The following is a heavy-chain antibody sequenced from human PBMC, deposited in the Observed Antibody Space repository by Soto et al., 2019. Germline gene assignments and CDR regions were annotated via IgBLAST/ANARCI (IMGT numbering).Heavy chain of an antibody. J-gene: IGHJ3*02. D-gene: IGHD3-3*01. CDR2: IYRGATT. Sequence: DVQLVETGGGLIQPGGSLSLSCAASGFSVSGDYMNCVRQGPGKGLEWASVIYRGATTYYADSVRGPFTISRDDSETTLFLQMNSLRAEDTAVYYCARATEWNALDIWGQGTMVTVSS. CDR3: ARATEWNALDI. CDR1: GFSVSGDY. V-gene: IGHV3-53*02.